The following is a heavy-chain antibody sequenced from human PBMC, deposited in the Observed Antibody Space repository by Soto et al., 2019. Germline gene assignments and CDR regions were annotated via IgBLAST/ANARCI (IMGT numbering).Heavy chain of an antibody. CDR1: GFTFSSYA. CDR2: ISSNGGST. D-gene: IGHD2-15*01. V-gene: IGHV3-64*01. CDR3: ARDAERYCSGGSCYYFDY. Sequence: EVQLVESGGGLVQPGGSLRLSCAASGFTFSSYAMHWVRQAPGKGLEYVSAISSNGGSTYYANSVKGRFTISRDNSKNTLYLQMGSLRAEDMAVYYCARDAERYCSGGSCYYFDYWGQGTLVTVSS. J-gene: IGHJ4*02.